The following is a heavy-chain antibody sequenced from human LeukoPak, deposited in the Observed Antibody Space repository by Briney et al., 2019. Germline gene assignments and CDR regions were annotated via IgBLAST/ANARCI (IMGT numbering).Heavy chain of an antibody. CDR1: GGTFSSYA. CDR2: IIPIFGTA. CDR3: ARAEYASGGSEFDY. J-gene: IGHJ4*02. V-gene: IGHV1-69*13. Sequence: EASVKVSCKASGGTFSSYAISWVRQAPGQGLEWMGGIIPIFGTANYAQKFQGRVTITADESTSTAYMELSSLRSEDTAVYYCARAEYASGGSEFDYWGQGTLVTVSS. D-gene: IGHD6-19*01.